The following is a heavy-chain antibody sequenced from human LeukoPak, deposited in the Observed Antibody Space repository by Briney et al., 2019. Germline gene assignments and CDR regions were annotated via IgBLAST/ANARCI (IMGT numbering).Heavy chain of an antibody. Sequence: PGGPLRLSCAASGFTFSSYSMNWARRAPGKGLEWVSYISGSSRTIYYADSVERRFPISRDHPKNSLYLQMNSLRAEDTAVYYCARGDYYDSSGYLPFDYWGQGTLVTVSS. V-gene: IGHV3-48*04. D-gene: IGHD3-22*01. CDR3: ARGDYYDSSGYLPFDY. CDR1: GFTFSSYS. CDR2: ISGSSRTI. J-gene: IGHJ4*02.